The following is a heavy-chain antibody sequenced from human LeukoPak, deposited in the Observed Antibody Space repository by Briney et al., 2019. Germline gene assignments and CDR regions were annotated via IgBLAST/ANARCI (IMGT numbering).Heavy chain of an antibody. CDR1: GFTFSSYA. CDR3: ARDGGDRRLGAFDI. V-gene: IGHV3-23*01. D-gene: IGHD3-16*01. CDR2: ISGSGGST. J-gene: IGHJ3*02. Sequence: GGSLRLSCAASGFTFSSYAMSWVRQAPGKGLEWVSAISGSGGSTYYADSVKGRFTISRDNSKNTLYLQMNSLRAEVTAVYYCARDGGDRRLGAFDIWGQGTMVTVSS.